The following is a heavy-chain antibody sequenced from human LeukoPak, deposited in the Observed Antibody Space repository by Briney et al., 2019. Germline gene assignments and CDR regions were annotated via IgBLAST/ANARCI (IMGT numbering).Heavy chain of an antibody. CDR2: ISGSSSYI. CDR3: ARDSRFGELSAYYYYGMDV. Sequence: SLRLSCAASGFTLSSYSMNSVRQAPGKRLKWFSSISGSSSYIYYADSVKGRFTISRDHAKNSLYLQMNSLRAEDTAVYYCARDSRFGELSAYYYYGMDVWGQGTTVTVSS. CDR1: GFTLSSYS. V-gene: IGHV3-21*01. J-gene: IGHJ6*02. D-gene: IGHD3-10*02.